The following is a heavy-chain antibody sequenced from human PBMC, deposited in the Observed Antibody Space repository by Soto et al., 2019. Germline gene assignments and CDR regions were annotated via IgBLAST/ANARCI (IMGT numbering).Heavy chain of an antibody. CDR2: IYSSGVT. J-gene: IGHJ4*02. V-gene: IGHV4-31*03. Sequence: PSETLSLTCTVSGGSISTGGYYWSWIRQHPGKGLEWIGYIYSSGVTYYDPSLKSRVTMSVDMSRNQFSLRLSSVTAADTALYYCATKPNGIYYFDYWDQGALVTVYS. D-gene: IGHD2-8*01. CDR1: GGSISTGGYY. CDR3: ATKPNGIYYFDY.